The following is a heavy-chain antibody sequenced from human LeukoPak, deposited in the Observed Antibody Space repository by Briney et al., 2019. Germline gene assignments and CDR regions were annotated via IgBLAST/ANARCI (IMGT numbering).Heavy chain of an antibody. J-gene: IGHJ6*02. CDR2: ISKHGTDK. CDR1: AFIFSNYA. CDR3: VRDHLPSDYTSGWGPGAYGMDV. D-gene: IGHD6-19*01. V-gene: IGHV3-30*04. Sequence: PGRSLRLSCAASAFIFSNYAMHWVRQAPGKGPDWVAMISKHGTDKTYADSVRGRFTISREDSNHMLFLQMNSLRAEDTAVYYCVRDHLPSDYTSGWGPGAYGMDVWGQGTPVTVSS.